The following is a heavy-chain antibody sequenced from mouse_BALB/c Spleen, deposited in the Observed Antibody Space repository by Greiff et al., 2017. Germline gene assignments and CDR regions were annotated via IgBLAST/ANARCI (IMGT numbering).Heavy chain of an antibody. Sequence: VQLKESGPGLVKPSQSLSLTCSVTGYSITSGYYWNWIRQFPGNKLEWMGYISYDGSNNYNPSLKNRISITRDTSKNQFFLKLNSVTTEDTATYYCARDGWDDYWGQGTTLTVSS. D-gene: IGHD4-1*01. CDR3: ARDGWDDY. J-gene: IGHJ2*01. V-gene: IGHV3-6*02. CDR2: ISYDGSN. CDR1: GYSITSGYY.